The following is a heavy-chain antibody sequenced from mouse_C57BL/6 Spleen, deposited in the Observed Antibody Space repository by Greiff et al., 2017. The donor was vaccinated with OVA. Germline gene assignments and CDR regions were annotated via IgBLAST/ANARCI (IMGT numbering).Heavy chain of an antibody. Sequence: QVQLQQSDAELVKPGASVKISCKVSGYTFTDYTIHWMKQRPEQGLEWIGYIYPRDGSTKYNEKFKGKATLTADKSSSTAYMQLNSLTSEDSAVYYCGGKSNCRYFDDWGKGTTVTVSS. J-gene: IGHJ1*03. CDR1: GYTFTDYT. CDR2: IYPRDGST. CDR3: GGKSNCRYFDD. D-gene: IGHD2-5*01. V-gene: IGHV1-78*01.